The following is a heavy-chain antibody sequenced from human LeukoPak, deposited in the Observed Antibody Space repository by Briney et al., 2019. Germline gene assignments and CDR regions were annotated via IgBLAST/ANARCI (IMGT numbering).Heavy chain of an antibody. CDR3: ARDYYMLRGLHWFDP. D-gene: IGHD3-10*01. CDR2: INDSGSA. Sequence: SETLSLTCAVYGKSFSDYYWTWIRQPPGKGLECIGEINDSGSANYNPSLKSRVTISVDTSKNQFSLKLSSVTAADTAVYYCARDYYMLRGLHWFDPWGQGTLVTVSS. J-gene: IGHJ5*02. CDR1: GKSFSDYY. V-gene: IGHV4-34*01.